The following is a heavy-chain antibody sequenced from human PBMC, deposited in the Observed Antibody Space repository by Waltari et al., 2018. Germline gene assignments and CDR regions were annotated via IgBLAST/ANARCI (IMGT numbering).Heavy chain of an antibody. D-gene: IGHD1-26*01. CDR2: MCTQGSRT. Sequence: EVQLVESGGGLIQPGGSLRLSCAASGFTFSTYWMDWVLQVPGKGLVGVSRMCTQGSRTAHADSGKGRFTISRDNAKNTLYLQMNSLRVEDTALYYCARDLGGSGSDWGQGTLVTVSS. V-gene: IGHV3-74*01. CDR3: ARDLGGSGSD. CDR1: GFTFSTYW. J-gene: IGHJ4*02.